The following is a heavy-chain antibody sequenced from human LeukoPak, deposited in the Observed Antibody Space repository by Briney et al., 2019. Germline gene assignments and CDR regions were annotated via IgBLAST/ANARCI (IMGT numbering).Heavy chain of an antibody. J-gene: IGHJ4*02. V-gene: IGHV4-31*03. CDR3: ARGGYDYVWGSYRPVHFDY. CDR1: GGSISSDSYY. D-gene: IGHD3-16*02. CDR2: IYYSGST. Sequence: PSETLSLTCTVSGGSISSDSYYWAWIRQPPGKGLEWIGYIYYSGSTYYNPSLKSRVTISVDTSKNQFSLKLSSVTAADTAVYYCARGGYDYVWGSYRPVHFDYWGQGTLVTVSS.